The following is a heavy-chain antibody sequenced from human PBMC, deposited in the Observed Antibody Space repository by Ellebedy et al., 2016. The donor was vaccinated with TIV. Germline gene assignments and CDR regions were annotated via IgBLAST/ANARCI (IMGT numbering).Heavy chain of an antibody. J-gene: IGHJ4*02. CDR1: GFTFSSYA. V-gene: IGHV3-23*01. CDR3: AKDRFSSAWYGGYFDY. D-gene: IGHD6-19*01. Sequence: PGGSLRLSCAASGFTFSSYAMSWDRQAPGKGLEWVSAISGSGDSPHYADSVKGRFTISRDTSKNTLYLKMNSLRAEDTAVYYCAKDRFSSAWYGGYFDYWGQGTLVTVSS. CDR2: ISGSGDSP.